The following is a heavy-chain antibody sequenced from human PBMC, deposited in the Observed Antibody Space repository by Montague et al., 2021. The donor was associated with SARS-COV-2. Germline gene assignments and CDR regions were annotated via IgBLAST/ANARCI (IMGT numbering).Heavy chain of an antibody. CDR1: GGSFGPYH. Sequence: SETLSLTCSVSGGSFGPYHWTWIRQTPGKGLEWIGYVSHTGSTNYNPSLQSRVSMFVDSSKSQFSLELSSVTAADTAIYYCARFRIWNHLYGVDVWGQGTTVIVSS. V-gene: IGHV4-59*12. D-gene: IGHD2-15*01. CDR2: VSHTGST. CDR3: ARFRIWNHLYGVDV. J-gene: IGHJ6*02.